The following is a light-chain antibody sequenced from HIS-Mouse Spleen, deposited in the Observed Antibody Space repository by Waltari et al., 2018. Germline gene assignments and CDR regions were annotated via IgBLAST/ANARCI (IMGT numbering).Light chain of an antibody. V-gene: IGLV2-23*01. Sequence: QSALTQPASVSGSPGQSITISCTGTSSDVGSYNLVSWYQQHPGKAPNLMIYEGSKRRSGVSNRFSGSKSGNKASRTISGLQAEDEADYYCCSYAGSSSWVFGGGTKLTV. CDR1: SSDVGSYNL. CDR3: CSYAGSSSWV. J-gene: IGLJ3*02. CDR2: EGS.